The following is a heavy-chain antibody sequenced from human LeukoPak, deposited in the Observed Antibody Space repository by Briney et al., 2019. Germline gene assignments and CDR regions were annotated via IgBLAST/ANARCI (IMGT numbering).Heavy chain of an antibody. CDR1: GFTFSSYW. J-gene: IGHJ4*02. CDR3: ARAVAGTEWVVLLSGFDY. V-gene: IGHV3-74*01. CDR2: INTDGSTI. D-gene: IGHD6-19*01. Sequence: GGSLRLSCAPSGFTFSSYWMHWVRQAPGKGLVWVSRINTDGSTITYADSVKGRFTISRDNAKNTLYLQMNSLRGEDTAVYFCARAVAGTEWVVLLSGFDYWGQGTLVTVSS.